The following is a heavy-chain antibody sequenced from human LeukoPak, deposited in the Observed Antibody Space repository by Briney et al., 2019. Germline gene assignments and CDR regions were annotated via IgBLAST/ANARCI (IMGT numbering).Heavy chain of an antibody. J-gene: IGHJ4*02. CDR3: ARDHRGGLGDFDY. D-gene: IGHD3-16*01. Sequence: GGSLRLSCAASAFSFSDYNMNWVRQAPGKGLEWVSYISSSGSTIYYADSVKGRFTISRDNAKNSLYLQMNSLRAGDTAVYYCARDHRGGLGDFDYWGQGTLVTVSS. CDR1: AFSFSDYN. CDR2: ISSSGSTI. V-gene: IGHV3-48*04.